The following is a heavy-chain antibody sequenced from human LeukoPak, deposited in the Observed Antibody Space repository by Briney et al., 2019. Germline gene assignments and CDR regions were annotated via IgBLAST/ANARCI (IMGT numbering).Heavy chain of an antibody. V-gene: IGHV3-30*02. D-gene: IGHD1-1*01. CDR2: IRYDGSNK. Sequence: GGSLRLSCAASGFTFSSYGMHWVHQAPGKGLEWVAFIRYDGSNKYYADSVKGRFTISRDNSKNTLYLQMNSLRAEDTAVYYCAKDETGTTENWFDPWGQGTLVTVSS. CDR1: GFTFSSYG. CDR3: AKDETGTTENWFDP. J-gene: IGHJ5*02.